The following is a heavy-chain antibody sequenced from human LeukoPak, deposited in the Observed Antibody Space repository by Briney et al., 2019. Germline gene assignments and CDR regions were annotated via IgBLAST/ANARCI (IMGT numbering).Heavy chain of an antibody. J-gene: IGHJ4*02. V-gene: IGHV4-61*02. CDR3: ASRLSGYYTPFDY. D-gene: IGHD3-3*01. Sequence: SQTLSLTCTVSGGSISSGSYYWSWIRQPAGKGLEWVGRIYTSGSTNYNPSLKSRVTISVDTSKNQFSLKLSSVTAADTAVYYCASRLSGYYTPFDYWGQGTLVTVSS. CDR1: GGSISSGSYY. CDR2: IYTSGST.